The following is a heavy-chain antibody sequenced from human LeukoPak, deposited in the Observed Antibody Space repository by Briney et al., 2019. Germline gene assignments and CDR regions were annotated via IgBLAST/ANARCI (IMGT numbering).Heavy chain of an antibody. J-gene: IGHJ4*02. CDR3: ARDGGGIVVVPEYYFDY. V-gene: IGHV3-33*01. CDR1: GFTFSSYG. Sequence: GRSLRLSCAASGFTFSSYGMHWVRQAPGKGLEWVAVIWYDGSNEYYADSVKGRFTISRDNSKNTLYLQMNSLRAEDTAVYYCARDGGGIVVVPEYYFDYWGQGTLVTVSS. CDR2: IWYDGSNE. D-gene: IGHD2-2*01.